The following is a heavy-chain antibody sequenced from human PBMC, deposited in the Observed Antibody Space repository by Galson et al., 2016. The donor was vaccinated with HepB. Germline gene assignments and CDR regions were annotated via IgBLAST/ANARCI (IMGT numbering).Heavy chain of an antibody. CDR3: ARPVSADEGLGN. D-gene: IGHD2-8*01. Sequence: SLRLSCAASGFTFSTYWMNWVRQAPGKGLEWVANIKPDGSEKYYVDSVKGRFTIARDNAKNSLYLQMNSLRPEDTATYYCARPVSADEGLGNWGQGTLVTVSS. J-gene: IGHJ4*02. CDR2: IKPDGSEK. V-gene: IGHV3-7*01. CDR1: GFTFSTYW.